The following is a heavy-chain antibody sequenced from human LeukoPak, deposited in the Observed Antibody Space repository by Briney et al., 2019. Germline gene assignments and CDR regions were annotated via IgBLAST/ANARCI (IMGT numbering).Heavy chain of an antibody. CDR1: GNSISSGYY. V-gene: IGHV4-38-2*02. CDR2: IYQTGKT. D-gene: IGHD3-16*01. J-gene: IGHJ5*02. CDR3: ARGLLAIDP. Sequence: SETLSLTCSVSGNSISSGYYWSWSRPPPGKGLEWIGSIYQTGKTYNNPSLKNRVTISVDTSKNHFSLRLTSVTAADTAVYYCARGLLAIDPWGQGILVTVSS.